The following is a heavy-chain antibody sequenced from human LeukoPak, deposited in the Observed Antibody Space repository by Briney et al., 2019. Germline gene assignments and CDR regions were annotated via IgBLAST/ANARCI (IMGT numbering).Heavy chain of an antibody. Sequence: PSETLSLTCAVYGGSFSGYYWSWIRQPPGKGLEWIGEINHSGSTNYNPSLKSRVTISVDTSKNQFSLKLSSVTAADTAVYYCARDSAANYYGSGRVMDVWGQGTTVTVSS. CDR3: ARDSAANYYGSGRVMDV. D-gene: IGHD3-10*01. CDR2: INHSGST. V-gene: IGHV4-34*01. J-gene: IGHJ6*02. CDR1: GGSFSGYY.